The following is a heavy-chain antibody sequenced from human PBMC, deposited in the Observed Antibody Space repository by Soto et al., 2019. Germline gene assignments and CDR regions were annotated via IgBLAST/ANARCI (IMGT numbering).Heavy chain of an antibody. CDR2: IIPMFGTP. CDR1: GDTFTSYA. CDR3: ARNGVAGMDF. D-gene: IGHD3-3*01. J-gene: IGHJ4*02. Sequence: QVQLVQSGAEVKKPGSSVKVSCTASGDTFTSYAFSWVRQAPGQGLEWMGGIIPMFGTPNYAQKFQGRLTITADKSTSTVYMELRGLRSEDTAVYFCARNGVAGMDFCGQGTLVTVSS. V-gene: IGHV1-69*06.